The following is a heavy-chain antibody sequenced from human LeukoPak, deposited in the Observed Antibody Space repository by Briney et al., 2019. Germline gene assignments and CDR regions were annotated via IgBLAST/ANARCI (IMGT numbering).Heavy chain of an antibody. CDR3: ARDGRDYDFWSGYYASWFDP. J-gene: IGHJ5*02. CDR1: GYSISSGYY. D-gene: IGHD3-3*01. Sequence: SETLSLTCTVSGYSISSGYYWGWIRQPPGKGLEWIGRIYTSGSTNYNPSLKSRVTISVDTSKNQFSLKLSSVTAADTAVYYCARDGRDYDFWSGYYASWFDPWGQGTLVTVSS. CDR2: IYTSGST. V-gene: IGHV4-38-2*02.